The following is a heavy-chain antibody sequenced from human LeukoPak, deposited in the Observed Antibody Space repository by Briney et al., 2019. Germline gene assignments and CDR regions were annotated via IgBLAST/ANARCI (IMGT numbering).Heavy chain of an antibody. CDR1: GGSISNYY. Sequence: SETLSPTCTVSGGSISNYYWIWIRQPPGKGLEWIGNIYYSGETNYNPSLKSRVTTSLDTSKNQFSLKLSSVTAADTAVYYCARSTYYYDSSGFGYWGQGTLVTVSS. CDR2: IYYSGET. D-gene: IGHD3-22*01. V-gene: IGHV4-59*01. J-gene: IGHJ4*02. CDR3: ARSTYYYDSSGFGY.